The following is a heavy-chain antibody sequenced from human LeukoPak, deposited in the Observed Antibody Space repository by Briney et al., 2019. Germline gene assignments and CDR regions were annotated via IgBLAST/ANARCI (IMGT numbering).Heavy chain of an antibody. CDR1: GDNFNNYW. CDR3: ARLGSSGRSQGNFDY. CDR2: IYLDDSET. Sequence: GESLKISCKGFGDNFNNYWIVWVRQMPGKGLEWMGVIYLDDSETKYSPSFQGQVTISADKSISTAYLQWSALRASDSAMYYCARLGSSGRSQGNFDYWGQGTLVTVSS. J-gene: IGHJ4*02. D-gene: IGHD6-19*01. V-gene: IGHV5-51*01.